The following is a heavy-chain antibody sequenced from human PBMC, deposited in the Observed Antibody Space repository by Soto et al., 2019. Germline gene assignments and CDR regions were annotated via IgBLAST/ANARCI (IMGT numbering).Heavy chain of an antibody. CDR1: GFNFSDAW. CDR2: IKDRDYGGTA. J-gene: IGHJ4*02. Sequence: QLVESGGDLVTPGESLRLSCVASGFNFSDAWMTWVRQAPGKGLEWVGRIKDRDYGGTADYAVSVKGRFTMSRDDSTNMLFLQMNSLKSEDTAVYYCTTNDYWGQGTQVTVSS. CDR3: TTNDY. V-gene: IGHV3-15*01.